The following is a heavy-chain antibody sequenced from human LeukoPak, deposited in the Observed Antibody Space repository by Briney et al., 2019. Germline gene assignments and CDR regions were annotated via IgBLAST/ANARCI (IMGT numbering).Heavy chain of an antibody. D-gene: IGHD3-10*01. CDR1: AYTFTSYY. V-gene: IGHV1-46*01. CDR3: ARGKAGSPLDY. Sequence: ASVKVSSKASAYTFTSYYTNRGGHPPGQGLEWMGIIITSGGSTSYSQKFQGRVTITRNIYTKTVYMELSSRMTEDKAAYYYARGKAGSPLDYWGEGNLGTVSS. CDR2: IITSGGST. J-gene: IGHJ4*02.